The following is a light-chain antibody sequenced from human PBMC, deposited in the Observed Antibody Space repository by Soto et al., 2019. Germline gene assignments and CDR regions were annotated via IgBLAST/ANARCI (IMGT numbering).Light chain of an antibody. CDR2: LNSDGSH. CDR3: QTWGTGILV. CDR1: SGHSSYA. J-gene: IGLJ2*01. V-gene: IGLV4-69*01. Sequence: QPVLTQSPSASASLGASVKLTCTLSSGHSSYAIAWHQQQPEKGPRYSMKLNSDGSHSKGDGIPDRFSGSSSGAERYLTISCLQSEDEADYYCQTWGTGILVFGGGAQLTVL.